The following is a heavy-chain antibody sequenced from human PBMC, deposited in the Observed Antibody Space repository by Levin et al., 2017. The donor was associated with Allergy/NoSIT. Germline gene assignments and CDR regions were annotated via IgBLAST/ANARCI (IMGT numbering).Heavy chain of an antibody. J-gene: IGHJ4*02. CDR3: ARCPGSTSCSFDY. D-gene: IGHD2-2*01. CDR1: GFTFSSYT. Sequence: ETLSLTCAASGFTFSSYTMNWVRQAPGKGLEWVSSISSSSSYIYYADSVKGRFTISRDNAKNSLYLQMNSLRAEDTAVYYCARCPGSTSCSFDYWGQGTLVTVSS. V-gene: IGHV3-21*01. CDR2: ISSSSSYI.